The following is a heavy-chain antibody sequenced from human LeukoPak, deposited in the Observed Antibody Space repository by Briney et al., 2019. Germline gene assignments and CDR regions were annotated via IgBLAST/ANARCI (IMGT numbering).Heavy chain of an antibody. CDR2: IYSGGST. J-gene: IGHJ4*02. CDR3: ARPYSGYVDC. CDR1: GFTVSSNY. D-gene: IGHD5-12*01. V-gene: IGHV3-66*04. Sequence: PGGSLRLSRAASGFTVSSNYMSWVRQAPGKGLEWVSVIYSGGSTYYADSVKGRFTISRDNSKSTLYLQMNSLRAEDTAVYYCARPYSGYVDCWGQGTLVTVSS.